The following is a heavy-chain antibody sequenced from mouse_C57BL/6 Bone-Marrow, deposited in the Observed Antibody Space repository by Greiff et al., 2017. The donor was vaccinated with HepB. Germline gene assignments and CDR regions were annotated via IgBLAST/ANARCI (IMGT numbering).Heavy chain of an antibody. CDR1: GYTFTSYW. D-gene: IGHD2-5*01. CDR3: TRYRSNHWYFDV. J-gene: IGHJ1*03. Sequence: VQLQQSGTVLARPGASVKMSCKTSGYTFTSYWMHWVKQRPGQGLEWIGAIYPGNSDTSYNQKFKGKAKLTAVTSASTAYMELSSLTNEDSAVYYCTRYRSNHWYFDVWGTGTPITVSS. V-gene: IGHV1-5*01. CDR2: IYPGNSDT.